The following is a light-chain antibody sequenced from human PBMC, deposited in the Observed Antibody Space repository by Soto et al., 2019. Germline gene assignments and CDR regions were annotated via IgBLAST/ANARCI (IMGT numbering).Light chain of an antibody. V-gene: IGKV3-20*01. Sequence: EIVLAQSPGTLSLSPGERATLSCRASQSVSSHNLAWYQQKPGQAPRLLIYGASTRAAGIPDRFSGSGSGTDFTLTISRLEPEDFAVYYCLQYDTSPRTFGQGTKVDIK. CDR1: QSVSSHN. J-gene: IGKJ1*01. CDR3: LQYDTSPRT. CDR2: GAS.